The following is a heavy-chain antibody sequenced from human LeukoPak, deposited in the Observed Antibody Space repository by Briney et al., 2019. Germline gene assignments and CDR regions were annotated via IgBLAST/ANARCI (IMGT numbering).Heavy chain of an antibody. Sequence: PGGSLRLSCAASGFTVSSNYMSWVRQAPGKGLEWVSVIYSGGSTYYADSVKGRFTISRDNSKNTLYLQMNSLRAEDTAVYYCAKAPGPSDSSGWSFDYWGQGTLVTVSS. CDR1: GFTVSSNY. V-gene: IGHV3-53*01. CDR3: AKAPGPSDSSGWSFDY. J-gene: IGHJ4*02. CDR2: IYSGGST. D-gene: IGHD6-19*01.